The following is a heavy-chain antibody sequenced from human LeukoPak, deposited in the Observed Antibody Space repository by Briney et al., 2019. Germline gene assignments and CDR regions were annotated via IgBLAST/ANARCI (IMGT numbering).Heavy chain of an antibody. J-gene: IGHJ4*02. Sequence: QSGGSLRFSCAASGFTFSIYAMSWVRQAPGKGLEWLSVISGSRGSTYYADSVKGRFTISRDNSKNTLYLQMNSLRAEDTAVYYCANSWTGSGYPLDYWGQGTLVTVSS. CDR3: ANSWTGSGYPLDY. V-gene: IGHV3-23*01. D-gene: IGHD3-22*01. CDR1: GFTFSIYA. CDR2: ISGSRGST.